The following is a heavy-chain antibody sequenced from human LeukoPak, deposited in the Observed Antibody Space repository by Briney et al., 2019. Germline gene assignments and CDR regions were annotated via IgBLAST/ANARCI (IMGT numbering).Heavy chain of an antibody. Sequence: GEALKISCKGSGYGFTSYWIGWGRRMPGKGLGWRGIIYSGDSDTRYSPSFQGQVTISADTSISTAYLQWSSLKASDTAMYYCARPRYSSSWDDAFDIWGQGTMVTVSS. CDR3: ARPRYSSSWDDAFDI. J-gene: IGHJ3*02. V-gene: IGHV5-51*01. D-gene: IGHD6-13*01. CDR2: IYSGDSDT. CDR1: GYGFTSYW.